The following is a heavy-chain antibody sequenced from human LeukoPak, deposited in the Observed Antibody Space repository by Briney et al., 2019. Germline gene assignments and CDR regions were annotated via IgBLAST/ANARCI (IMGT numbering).Heavy chain of an antibody. CDR2: INWNGGST. CDR3: ARAGLYNWNYEGTAYFDY. CDR1: GFTFDDYG. J-gene: IGHJ4*02. Sequence: GGSLRLSCAASGFTFDDYGMSWVRQAPGKGLEWVSGINWNGGSTGYADSVKGRSTISRDNAKNSLYLQMNSLRAEDTALYYCARAGLYNWNYEGTAYFDYWGQGTLVTVSS. V-gene: IGHV3-20*04. D-gene: IGHD1-7*01.